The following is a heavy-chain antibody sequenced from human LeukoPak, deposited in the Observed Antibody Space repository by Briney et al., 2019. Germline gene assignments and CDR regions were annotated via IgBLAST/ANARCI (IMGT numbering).Heavy chain of an antibody. J-gene: IGHJ6*03. D-gene: IGHD6-13*01. CDR2: ISAYNGNT. V-gene: IGHV1-18*01. Sequence: APVKVSCKASGYTFTSYGISWVRQAPGQGLEWMGWISAYNGNTNYAQKLKGRVTMTKDTSTSKAYMELRSLRSDDTSVYYCAREVLIAAAGNGGIYYYYYYMDVWGKGTTVTVSS. CDR1: GYTFTSYG. CDR3: AREVLIAAAGNGGIYYYYYYMDV.